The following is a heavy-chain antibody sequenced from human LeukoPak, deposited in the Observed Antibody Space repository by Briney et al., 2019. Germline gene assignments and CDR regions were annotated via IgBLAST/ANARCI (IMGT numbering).Heavy chain of an antibody. CDR3: ARVTDYAARYYYMDV. J-gene: IGHJ6*03. CDR2: ISGDGGGDGGST. Sequence: GGSLRLSCAASGFTFSTHGMSWVRQAPGKGLEWVSGISGDGGGDGGSTYYADSVKGRFTISRDNSKNTLYLQMNSLRAEDTAVYYCARVTDYAARYYYMDVWGKGTTVTISS. CDR1: GFTFSTHG. V-gene: IGHV3-23*01. D-gene: IGHD4-17*01.